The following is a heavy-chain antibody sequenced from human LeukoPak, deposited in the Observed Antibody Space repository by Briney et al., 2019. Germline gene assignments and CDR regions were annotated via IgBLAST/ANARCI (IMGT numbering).Heavy chain of an antibody. J-gene: IGHJ5*02. CDR3: ARDRPLLSAWSWFDP. Sequence: PSDTLSLTCAVSGYSISSGYYWGWIRQPPGKGLEWIGTIYHSGSTYYNPSLKSRVTRSLDTSKNQFSLKLSSVTAADAAVYYCARDRPLLSAWSWFDPWGQGTLVTVSS. V-gene: IGHV4-38-2*02. CDR1: GYSISSGYY. D-gene: IGHD6-19*01. CDR2: IYHSGST.